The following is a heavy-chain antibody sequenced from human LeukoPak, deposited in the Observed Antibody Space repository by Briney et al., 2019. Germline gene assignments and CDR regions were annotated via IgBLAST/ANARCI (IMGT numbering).Heavy chain of an antibody. J-gene: IGHJ4*02. CDR1: AFTFSTYC. V-gene: IGHV3-7*01. Sequence: SGGSLRLSCAASAFTFSTYCMSWVRQAPGKGLEWVANIKQDGSEKYYVDSVKGRFTISRDNAKNSLYLQMNGLRAEDTAVYYCARVILGHISSPLDCWGQGTLVTVSS. D-gene: IGHD6-13*01. CDR3: ARVILGHISSPLDC. CDR2: IKQDGSEK.